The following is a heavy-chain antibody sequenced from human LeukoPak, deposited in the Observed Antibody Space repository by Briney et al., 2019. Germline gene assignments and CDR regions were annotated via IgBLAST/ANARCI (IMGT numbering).Heavy chain of an antibody. D-gene: IGHD6-13*01. CDR2: INHSGST. CDR1: GGSFSGYY. V-gene: IGHV4-34*01. CDR3: ARGRVAAAGTVPYWFDP. J-gene: IGHJ5*02. Sequence: SSETLSLTCAVYGGSFSGYYWSWIRQPPGKGLEWIGEINHSGSTNYNPSLKSRVTISVDTSKNQFSLKLSSVTAADTAVYYCARGRVAAAGTVPYWFDPWGQGTLVTVSS.